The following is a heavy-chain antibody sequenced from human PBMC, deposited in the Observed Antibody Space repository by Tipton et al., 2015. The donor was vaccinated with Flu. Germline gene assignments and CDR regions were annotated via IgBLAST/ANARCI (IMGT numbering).Heavy chain of an antibody. D-gene: IGHD3-10*02. CDR2: ISSSSSTI. CDR3: ARDSNDYVNYYYYMDV. Sequence: SLRLPCAASGFTFSSYSMNWVRQAPGKGLEWVSCISSSSSTIYYADSVKGRFTISRDNAKNSLYLQMNSLRAEDTAVYYCARDSNDYVNYYYYMDVWGKGTTVTVSS. V-gene: IGHV3-48*04. CDR1: GFTFSSYS. J-gene: IGHJ6*03.